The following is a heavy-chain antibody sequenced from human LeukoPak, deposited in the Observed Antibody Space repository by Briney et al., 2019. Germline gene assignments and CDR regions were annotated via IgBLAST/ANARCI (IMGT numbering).Heavy chain of an antibody. D-gene: IGHD3-22*01. Sequence: SETLSLTCTVSGGSISSYYWSWIRQPPGEGLEWIGYIYYSGTTNYNPSLKSRVTISVDTSKNQFSLKLSSVTAADTAVYYCARGHGGYTYNWFDPWGQGTLVTVSS. J-gene: IGHJ5*02. CDR1: GGSISSYY. CDR3: ARGHGGYTYNWFDP. V-gene: IGHV4-59*01. CDR2: IYYSGTT.